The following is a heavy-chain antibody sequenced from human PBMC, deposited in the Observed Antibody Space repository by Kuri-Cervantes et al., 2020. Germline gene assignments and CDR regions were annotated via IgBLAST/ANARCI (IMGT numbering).Heavy chain of an antibody. Sequence: ESLKISCAVYGGSFSGYYWSWIRQPPGKGLEWIGEINHSGSTNYNPSLKSRVTISVDTSKNQFSLKLSSVTAADTAVYYCARVLATDYYFDYWGQGTLVTDSS. CDR3: ARVLATDYYFDY. J-gene: IGHJ4*02. V-gene: IGHV4-34*01. CDR2: INHSGST. CDR1: GGSFSGYY. D-gene: IGHD5-12*01.